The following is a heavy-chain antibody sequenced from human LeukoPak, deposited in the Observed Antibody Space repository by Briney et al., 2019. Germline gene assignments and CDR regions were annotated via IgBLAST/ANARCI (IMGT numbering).Heavy chain of an antibody. V-gene: IGHV4-59*01. J-gene: IGHJ6*02. CDR1: GGSISSYY. CDR2: IYYSGST. CDR3: ARDGLWFGEYYYYGMDV. Sequence: PSETLSLTCTVSGGSISSYYWSWIRQPPGKGLEWVGYIYYSGSTNYNPSLQSRVTISVDTSKDQFSMKLSSVAAADTAVYYCARDGLWFGEYYYYGMDVWGQGATVTVSS. D-gene: IGHD3-10*01.